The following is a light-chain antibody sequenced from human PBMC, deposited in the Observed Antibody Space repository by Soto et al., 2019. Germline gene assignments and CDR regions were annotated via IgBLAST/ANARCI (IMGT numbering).Light chain of an antibody. J-gene: IGKJ5*01. CDR2: AAS. CDR3: QQYSTYST. V-gene: IGKV1-39*01. CDR1: QSISSY. Sequence: DIQMTQSPSSLSASVGDRVTITCRASQSISSYLNWYQQKPGKAPKLLIYAASSLQSGVPSRFSGSGSGTEFTLTISSLQPDDFATYYCQQYSTYSTFGQGTRLEIK.